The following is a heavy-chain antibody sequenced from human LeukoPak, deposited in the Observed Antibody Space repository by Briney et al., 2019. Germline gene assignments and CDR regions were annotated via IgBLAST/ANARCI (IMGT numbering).Heavy chain of an antibody. J-gene: IGHJ4*02. CDR2: ISWNSGSI. CDR1: GFTFDDYA. Sequence: QTGRSLRLSCAASGFTFDDYAMHWVRQAPGKGLEWVSGISWNSGSIGYADSVKGRFTISRDNAKNSLYLQMNSLRAEDTALYYCAKDYKTGSERYSGYGGLDYWGQGTLVTVSS. V-gene: IGHV3-9*01. CDR3: AKDYKTGSERYSGYGGLDY. D-gene: IGHD5-12*01.